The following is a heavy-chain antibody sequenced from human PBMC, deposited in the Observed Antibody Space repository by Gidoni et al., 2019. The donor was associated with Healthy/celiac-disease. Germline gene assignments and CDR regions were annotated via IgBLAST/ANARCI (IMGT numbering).Heavy chain of an antibody. Sequence: EVQLVESGGGLVQPGGSLRLSCAASGFTFSSDWMHWVRQAPGKGLVWVSRINSDGSSTSYADSVKGRFTISRDNAKNTVYLQMNSLRAEDTAVYYCARVSRVAGFYYYDGMDVWGQGTTVTVSS. J-gene: IGHJ6*02. CDR3: ARVSRVAGFYYYDGMDV. D-gene: IGHD6-19*01. V-gene: IGHV3-74*01. CDR1: GFTFSSDW. CDR2: INSDGSST.